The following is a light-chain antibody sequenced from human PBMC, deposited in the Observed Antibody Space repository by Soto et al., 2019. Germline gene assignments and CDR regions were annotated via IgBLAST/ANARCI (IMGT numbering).Light chain of an antibody. CDR3: QQSYSTGT. CDR2: AAS. CDR1: QSISNY. V-gene: IGKV1-39*01. Sequence: IPITRSPSSLSASEPDRVATTVRASQSISNYLNWYQQKPAKAPKLLIYAASSLQSGVPSRFSGSGSGTGFTLTISSLKTEDFSTYYCQQSYSTGTFGQGTKVDIK. J-gene: IGKJ1*01.